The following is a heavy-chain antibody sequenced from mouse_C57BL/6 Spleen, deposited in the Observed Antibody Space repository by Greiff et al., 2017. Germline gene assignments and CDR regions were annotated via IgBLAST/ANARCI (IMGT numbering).Heavy chain of an antibody. Sequence: EVKLVESGGGLVKPGGSLKLSCAASGFTFSDYGMHWVRQAPEKGLEWVAYISSGSSTIYYAETVKGRFTISRDNAKDTLFLQMTSLRSEDTAMYYCARPDSAFDYWGQGTTLTVAS. D-gene: IGHD2-12*01. CDR3: ARPDSAFDY. CDR1: GFTFSDYG. CDR2: ISSGSSTI. V-gene: IGHV5-17*01. J-gene: IGHJ2*01.